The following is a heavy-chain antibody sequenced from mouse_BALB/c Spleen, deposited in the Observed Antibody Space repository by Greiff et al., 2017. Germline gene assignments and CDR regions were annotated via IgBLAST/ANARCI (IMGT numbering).Heavy chain of an antibody. CDR2: IDPANGNT. D-gene: IGHD2-1*01. V-gene: IGHV14-3*02. CDR1: GFNIKDTY. Sequence: EVKLMESGAELVKPGASVKLSCTASGFNIKDTYMHWVKQRPEQGLEWIGRIDPANGNTKYDPKFQGKATITADTSSNTAYLQLSSLTSEDTAVYYCARRDGNLGDYWGQGTSVTVSS. J-gene: IGHJ4*01. CDR3: ARRDGNLGDY.